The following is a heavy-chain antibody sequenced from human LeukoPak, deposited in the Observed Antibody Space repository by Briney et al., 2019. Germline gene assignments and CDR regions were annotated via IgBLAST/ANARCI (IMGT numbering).Heavy chain of an antibody. CDR3: AREGLLGAIDY. CDR2: IKQDGSGK. D-gene: IGHD3-22*01. V-gene: IGHV3-7*01. J-gene: IGHJ4*02. Sequence: GGSLRLSCAASGFTFSSYWMSWVRQAPGKGLEWVANIKQDGSGKYYVDSVKGRFTISRDNAKNSLYLQMNSLRAEDTAVYYCAREGLLGAIDYWGQGTLVTVSS. CDR1: GFTFSSYW.